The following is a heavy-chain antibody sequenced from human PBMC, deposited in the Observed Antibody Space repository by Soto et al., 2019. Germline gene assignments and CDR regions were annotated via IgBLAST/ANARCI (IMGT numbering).Heavy chain of an antibody. V-gene: IGHV3-23*01. CDR3: ANLESGIAVAGPQLPNYYYGMDV. CDR2: ISGSGGST. J-gene: IGHJ6*02. D-gene: IGHD6-19*01. Sequence: GGSLRLSCAASGFTFSSYAMSWVRQAPGKGLEWVSAISGSGGSTYYADSVKGRFTISRDNSKNTLYLQMNSLRAEDTAVYYCANLESGIAVAGPQLPNYYYGMDVWGQGTTVTVSS. CDR1: GFTFSSYA.